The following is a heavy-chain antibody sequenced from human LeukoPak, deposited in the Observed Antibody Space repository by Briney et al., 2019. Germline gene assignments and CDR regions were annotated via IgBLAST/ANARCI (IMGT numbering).Heavy chain of an antibody. V-gene: IGHV4-39*07. CDR2: IYYSGST. CDR3: TRVRFSGDPSRSI. J-gene: IGHJ3*02. Sequence: PSETLSLTCTVSGGSISSSSYYWGWIRQPPGKGLEWIGSIYYSGSTYYNPSLKSRVTISVDTSKNQFSLKLSSATAADAAAYYCTRVRFSGDPSRSIWAQGTMVTVSS. CDR1: GGSISSSSYY. D-gene: IGHD4-17*01.